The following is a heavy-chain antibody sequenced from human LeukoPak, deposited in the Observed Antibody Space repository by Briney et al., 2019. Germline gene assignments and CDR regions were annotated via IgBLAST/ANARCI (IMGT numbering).Heavy chain of an antibody. V-gene: IGHV4-59*01. CDR1: GGSISSYY. J-gene: IGHJ6*02. CDR3: AGFDSYYYYGMDV. Sequence: SETLSLTCTVSGGSISSYYWSWIRQPPGKGLEWIGYIYYSGSTNYNPSLKSRVTISVDTSKNQFSLKLTSVTAADTAVYYCAGFDSYYYYGMDVWGQGTTVTVSS. CDR2: IYYSGST.